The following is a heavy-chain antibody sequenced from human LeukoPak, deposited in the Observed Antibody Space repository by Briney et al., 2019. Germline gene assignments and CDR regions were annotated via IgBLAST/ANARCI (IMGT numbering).Heavy chain of an antibody. J-gene: IGHJ4*02. CDR2: ISGSGDST. CDR3: AKPYYSDSSGYYYFFDY. D-gene: IGHD3-22*01. V-gene: IGHV3-23*01. Sequence: GGSLRLSCAASGFTFSIYAMTWVRQAPGKGLEWVSAISGSGDSTYYADSVTGRFTISRDNSKNTLYLQMNSLRVEDTAVYYCAKPYYSDSSGYYYFFDYWGQGTLVTVSS. CDR1: GFTFSIYA.